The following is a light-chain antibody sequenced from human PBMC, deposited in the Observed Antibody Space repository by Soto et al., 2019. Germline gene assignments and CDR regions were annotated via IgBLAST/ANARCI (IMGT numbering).Light chain of an antibody. V-gene: IGKV3-20*01. CDR2: GAS. Sequence: EIVLTQSPDTLSVSPIDTATLSFMASQSVSSNYLAWYQQKPGQAPRLLIYGASSRATGIPGRFSGSGSGTDFTLTISRLEPEDFAVYYCQQYGSSPQTFGQGTKVDIK. J-gene: IGKJ1*01. CDR3: QQYGSSPQT. CDR1: QSVSSNY.